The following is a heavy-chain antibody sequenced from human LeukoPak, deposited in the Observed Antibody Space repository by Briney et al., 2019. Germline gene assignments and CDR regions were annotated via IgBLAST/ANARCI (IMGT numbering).Heavy chain of an antibody. V-gene: IGHV3-33*06. J-gene: IGHJ4*02. CDR3: AKDIVVVPAAMYYFDY. CDR2: IWYDGSNK. D-gene: IGHD2-2*01. Sequence: GGSLRLSCAASGFTFSSYGMHWVRQAPGEGLEWVAVIWYDGSNKYYADSVKGRFTISRDNSKNTLYLQMNSLRAEDTAVYYCAKDIVVVPAAMYYFDYWGQGTLVTVSS. CDR1: GFTFSSYG.